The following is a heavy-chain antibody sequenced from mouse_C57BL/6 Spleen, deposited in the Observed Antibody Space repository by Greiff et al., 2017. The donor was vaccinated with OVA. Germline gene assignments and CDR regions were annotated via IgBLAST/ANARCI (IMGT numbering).Heavy chain of an antibody. J-gene: IGHJ1*03. V-gene: IGHV5-16*01. CDR3: ARERYYYGSSDWYFDV. D-gene: IGHD1-1*01. Sequence: EVQVVESEGGLVQPGSSMKLSCTASGFTFSDYYMAWVRQVPEKGLEWVANINYDGSSTYYLDSLKSRFIISIDNAKNILYLQMSSLKSEDTATYYCARERYYYGSSDWYFDVWGTGTTVTVSS. CDR2: INYDGSST. CDR1: GFTFSDYY.